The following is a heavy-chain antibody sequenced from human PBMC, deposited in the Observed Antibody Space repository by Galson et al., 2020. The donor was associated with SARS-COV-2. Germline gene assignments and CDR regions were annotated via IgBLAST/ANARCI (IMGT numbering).Heavy chain of an antibody. J-gene: IGHJ5*02. V-gene: IGHV4-61*02. CDR3: AREGGALCSGGSCYPGNWFDP. CDR1: GGSISSGRYY. D-gene: IGHD2-15*01. Sequence: SETLSLTCTVSGGSISSGRYYWSWIRQAAGKGLEWIGRIYTSGSTNYNPSLKSRVTISVDTSKKQFSLKLSSVTAADTAVYYCAREGGALCSGGSCYPGNWFDPWGQGTLVTVSS. CDR2: IYTSGST.